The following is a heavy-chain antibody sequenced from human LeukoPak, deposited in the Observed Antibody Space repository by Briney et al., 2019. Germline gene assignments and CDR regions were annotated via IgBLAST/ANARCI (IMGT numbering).Heavy chain of an antibody. CDR3: AKVAFLTGRSQLTYYFDY. D-gene: IGHD3-9*01. V-gene: IGHV3-23*01. CDR1: GFTFSSYA. J-gene: IGHJ4*02. Sequence: TGGSLRLSCAASGFTFSSYAMSWVRQAPGKGLEWVSAISGSGGSTYYADSVKGRFTISRDNSKNTLYLQMNSLRAEDTAVYYCAKVAFLTGRSQLTYYFDYWGQGTLVTVSS. CDR2: ISGSGGST.